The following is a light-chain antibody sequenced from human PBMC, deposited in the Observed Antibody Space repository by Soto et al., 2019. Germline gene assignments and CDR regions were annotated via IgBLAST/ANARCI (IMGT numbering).Light chain of an antibody. V-gene: IGLV2-23*01. CDR1: NSDVGGYNL. Sequence: QSALTQPASVSASPGQSITISCTGTNSDVGGYNLLSWYQQYPGKAPKLIIYEATRRPSGISSRFSGSKSGNTASLTISGLQAGDEAYYHCCSYAGTGTYVLFGGGTQLTVL. J-gene: IGLJ7*01. CDR2: EAT. CDR3: CSYAGTGTYVL.